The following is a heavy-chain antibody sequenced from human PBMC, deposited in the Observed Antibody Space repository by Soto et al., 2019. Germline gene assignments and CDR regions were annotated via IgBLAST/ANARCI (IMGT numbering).Heavy chain of an antibody. CDR2: IYHSGST. CDR1: GGSISSSNW. CDR3: ARDTRYYYGSGTKRSGGSYGMDV. D-gene: IGHD3-10*01. V-gene: IGHV4-4*02. Sequence: LSLTCAVSGGSISSSNWWSWVRQPPGKGLEWIGEIYHSGSTNYNPSLKSRVTISVDKSKNQFSLKLSSVTAADTAVYYCARDTRYYYGSGTKRSGGSYGMDVWGQGTTVTVSS. J-gene: IGHJ6*02.